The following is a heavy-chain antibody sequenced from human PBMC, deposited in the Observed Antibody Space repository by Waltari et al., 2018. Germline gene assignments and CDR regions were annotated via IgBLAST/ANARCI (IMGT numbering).Heavy chain of an antibody. CDR1: GGSISSSSYY. D-gene: IGHD3-9*01. CDR2: IYYSGST. Sequence: QLQLQESGPGLVKPSATLSLTCTVSGGSISSSSYYWGWIRQPPGKGLEWIGSIYYSGSTYYNPSLKSRVTISVDTSKNQFSLKLSSVTAADTAVYYCARQGDYDILTRWGQGTLVTVSS. J-gene: IGHJ4*02. CDR3: ARQGDYDILTR. V-gene: IGHV4-39*07.